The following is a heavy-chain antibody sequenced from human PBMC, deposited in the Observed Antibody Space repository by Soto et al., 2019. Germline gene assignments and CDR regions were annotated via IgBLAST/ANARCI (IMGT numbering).Heavy chain of an antibody. CDR2: FFYTGST. CDR1: TGSSDSFY. V-gene: IGHV4-59*01. J-gene: IGHJ4*02. D-gene: IGHD5-12*01. CDR3: ARSRDGYNLTPIDQ. Sequence: QVQLQVSGPGLVKPSATLSLSCTVSTGSSDSFYWSWIREPPGQGLEWIGYFFYTGSTNHNHSLKGRVTISLDMTSSQFSLSLTSVTAADTAMYYCARSRDGYNLTPIDQWGQGLHVTVSS.